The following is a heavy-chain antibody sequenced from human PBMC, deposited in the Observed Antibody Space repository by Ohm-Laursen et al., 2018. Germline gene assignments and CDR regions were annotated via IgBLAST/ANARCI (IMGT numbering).Heavy chain of an antibody. D-gene: IGHD4-23*01. V-gene: IGHV3-30*18. CDR1: GFNFNNYG. Sequence: SLRLSCAASGFNFNNYGMHWVRQVPGKGPERLSFISYDGSNEYFADSVKGRFTISRDNSKNTLYLQLNRLTLEDTAVYHCAKPHDYGGMGYFEYWGQGTLVTVSS. J-gene: IGHJ4*02. CDR2: ISYDGSNE. CDR3: AKPHDYGGMGYFEY.